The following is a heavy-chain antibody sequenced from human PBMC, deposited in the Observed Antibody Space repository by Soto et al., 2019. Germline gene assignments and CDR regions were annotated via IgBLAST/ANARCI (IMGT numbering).Heavy chain of an antibody. V-gene: IGHV4-31*03. CDR1: GGSISSGGYY. J-gene: IGHJ6*02. CDR2: IYYSGST. D-gene: IGHD3-3*01. Sequence: SETLSLTCTVSGGSISSGGYYWSWIRQHPGKGLEWIGYIYYSGSTYYNPSLKSRVTISVDTSKNQFSLKLSSVTAADTAVYYCARSTTYYDFWSGYYTPPYYYYGMDVWGQGTTVTV. CDR3: ARSTTYYDFWSGYYTPPYYYYGMDV.